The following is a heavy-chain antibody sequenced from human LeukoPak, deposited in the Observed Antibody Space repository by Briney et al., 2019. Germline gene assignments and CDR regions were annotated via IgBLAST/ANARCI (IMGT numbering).Heavy chain of an antibody. Sequence: SETLSLNCTVSSGSINSYYWGWVRQPPGKGLEWFGRIYTTGATQYNPSLKSRIIMSVDTSTNQFSLNLRSVTAADTAVYYCGRQGYTASYYFLDYWSQGTLVAVS. CDR2: IYTTGAT. CDR1: SGSINSYY. CDR3: GRQGYTASYYFLDY. J-gene: IGHJ4*02. D-gene: IGHD1-26*01. V-gene: IGHV4-4*07.